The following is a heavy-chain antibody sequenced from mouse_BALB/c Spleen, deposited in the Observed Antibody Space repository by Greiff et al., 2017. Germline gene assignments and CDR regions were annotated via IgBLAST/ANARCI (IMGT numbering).Heavy chain of an antibody. CDR2: ISSGGSYT. CDR3: ARITTEFAY. Sequence: VQLKQSGGDLVKPGGSLKLSCAASGFTFSSYGMSWVRQTPDKRLEWVATISSGGSYTYYPDSVKGRFTISRDNAKNTLYLQMSSLKSEDTAMYYCARITTEFAYWGQGTLVTVSA. D-gene: IGHD1-1*01. CDR1: GFTFSSYG. J-gene: IGHJ3*01. V-gene: IGHV5-6*01.